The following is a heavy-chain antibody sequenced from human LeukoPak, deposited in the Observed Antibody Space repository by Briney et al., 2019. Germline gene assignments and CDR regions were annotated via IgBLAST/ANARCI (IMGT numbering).Heavy chain of an antibody. V-gene: IGHV4-59*01. D-gene: IGHD5-18*01. CDR2: IYYSGST. CDR3: ARDFGYSYGLDY. Sequence: SETLSLTCTVSGGSISSYYLSWIRQPPGKGLEWIGYIYYSGSTNYNPSLKSRVTISVDTSKNQFSLKLSSVTAADTAVYYCARDFGYSYGLDYWGQGTLVTVSS. J-gene: IGHJ4*02. CDR1: GGSISSYY.